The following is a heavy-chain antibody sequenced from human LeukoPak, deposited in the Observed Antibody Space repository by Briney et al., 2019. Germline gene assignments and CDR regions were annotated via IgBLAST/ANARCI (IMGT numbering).Heavy chain of an antibody. V-gene: IGHV1-46*01. D-gene: IGHD3-10*01. Sequence: GASVKVSCKASGYTFISYYMHWVRQAPGQGLEWMGIINTSGGSITYAQKFQGRVTMTRDTSTSTVYMELSSLRSEDTAVYYCAISYGSGSYNGQVDYWGQGTLVTVSS. CDR3: AISYGSGSYNGQVDY. CDR2: INTSGGSI. J-gene: IGHJ4*02. CDR1: GYTFISYY.